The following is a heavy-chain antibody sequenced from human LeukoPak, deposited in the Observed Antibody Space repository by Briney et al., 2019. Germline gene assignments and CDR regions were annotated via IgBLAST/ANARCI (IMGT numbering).Heavy chain of an antibody. V-gene: IGHV4-39*07. CDR3: ARAGDPYYYDSSGYYYERVGAFDI. CDR2: IYYSGST. D-gene: IGHD3-22*01. Sequence: SETLSLTCTVSGGSISSSSYYWGWIRQPPGKGLEWIGSIYYSGSTYYNPSLKSRVTISVDTSKNQFSLKLSSVTAADTAVYYCARAGDPYYYDSSGYYYERVGAFDIWGQGTMVTVSS. J-gene: IGHJ3*02. CDR1: GGSISSSSYY.